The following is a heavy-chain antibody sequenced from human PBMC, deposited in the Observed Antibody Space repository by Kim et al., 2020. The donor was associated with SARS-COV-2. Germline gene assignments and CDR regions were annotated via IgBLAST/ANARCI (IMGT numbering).Heavy chain of an antibody. CDR2: IYYSGST. CDR3: AGARIAMIVVVSAFDI. Sequence: SETLSLTCTVSGGSISSGGYYWSWIRQHPGKGLEWIGYIYYSGSTYYNPSLKSRVTISVDTSKNQFSLKLSSVTAAGTAVYYCAGARIAMIVVVSAFDIWDRETMVTVSS. J-gene: IGHJ3*02. CDR1: GGSISSGGYY. V-gene: IGHV4-31*03. D-gene: IGHD3-22*01.